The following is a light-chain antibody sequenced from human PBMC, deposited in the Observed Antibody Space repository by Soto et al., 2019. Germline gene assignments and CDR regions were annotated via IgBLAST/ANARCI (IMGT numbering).Light chain of an antibody. Sequence: QSVLTQPPSASGSPGQSVTISCTGTRSDVGAYNYVSWYQQLPGKAPKLIIYEVSKRPSGVPDRFSGSKSGNTASLTVSGLQAEDEADYYCTSYAGTYTFFYGFATGTKVTVL. CDR3: TSYAGTYTFFYG. CDR2: EVS. V-gene: IGLV2-8*01. J-gene: IGLJ1*01. CDR1: RSDVGAYNY.